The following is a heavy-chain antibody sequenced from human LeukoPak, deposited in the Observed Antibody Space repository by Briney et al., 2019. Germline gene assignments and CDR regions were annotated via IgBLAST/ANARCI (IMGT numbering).Heavy chain of an antibody. D-gene: IGHD6-6*01. CDR3: ASSLPTSSIAARGAFDY. CDR2: IYHSGST. CDR1: GSSLSTSGMC. J-gene: IGHJ4*02. V-gene: IGHV4-30-2*01. Sequence: SGPALVKPTQTLTLTCTFSGSSLSTSGMCVSWIRQPPGKGLEWIGYIYHSGSTYYNPSLKSRVTISVDRSKNQFSLKLSSVTAADTAVYYCASSLPTSSIAARGAFDYWGQGTLVTVSS.